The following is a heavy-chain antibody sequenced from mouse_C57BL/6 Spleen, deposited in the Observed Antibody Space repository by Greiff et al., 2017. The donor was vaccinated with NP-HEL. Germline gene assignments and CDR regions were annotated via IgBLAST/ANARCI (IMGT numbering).Heavy chain of an antibody. Sequence: EVQLQQSGPVLVKPGASVKMSCKASGYTFTDYYMNWVKQSHGKSLEWIGVINPYNGGTSYNQKFKGKATLTVDKSSSTAYMELNSLTSEDSAVYYCANLYYGNSFAYWGQGTLVTVSA. CDR3: ANLYYGNSFAY. J-gene: IGHJ3*01. D-gene: IGHD2-1*01. CDR2: INPYNGGT. V-gene: IGHV1-19*01. CDR1: GYTFTDYY.